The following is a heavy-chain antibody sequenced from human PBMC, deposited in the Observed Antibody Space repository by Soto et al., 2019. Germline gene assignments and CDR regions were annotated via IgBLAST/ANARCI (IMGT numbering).Heavy chain of an antibody. D-gene: IGHD1-26*01. CDR2: ISSSSGAT. V-gene: IGHV3-11*06. CDR1: GFSLSYYY. Sequence: GGSLRLSCEASGFSLSYYYMSWIRQAPGQGLEWLSYISSSSGATNYADSVRGRFTISRDNAKNSLYLQMNGLRAEDTAVYYCVRDIARVGDTYYYDYWGRGALVTVSS. CDR3: VRDIARVGDTYYYDY. J-gene: IGHJ4*02.